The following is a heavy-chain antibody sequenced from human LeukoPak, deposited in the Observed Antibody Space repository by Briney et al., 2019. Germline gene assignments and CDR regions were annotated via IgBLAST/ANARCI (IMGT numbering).Heavy chain of an antibody. D-gene: IGHD3-22*01. J-gene: IGHJ4*02. V-gene: IGHV3-30*04. CDR3: ARGDYYDSSAYYYGSFDY. Sequence: PGGSLRLSCAASGFPFSSYAMHWVRQAPGKGLEWVAVISYDGSNQYYADSVKGRFTVSRDNSKTTLYLQMNSLKAEDTAVHYCARGDYYDSSAYYYGSFDYWGQGTLVTVSS. CDR1: GFPFSSYA. CDR2: ISYDGSNQ.